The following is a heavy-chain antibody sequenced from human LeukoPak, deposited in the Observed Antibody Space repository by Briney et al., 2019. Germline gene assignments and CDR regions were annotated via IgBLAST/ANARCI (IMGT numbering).Heavy chain of an antibody. CDR3: ARVKAFSSSWYAFDY. V-gene: IGHV3-23*01. CDR2: ISGSGGST. CDR1: GFTFSSYA. J-gene: IGHJ4*02. Sequence: GGSLRLSCAASGFTFSSYAMSWVRQAPGKGLEWVSAISGSGGSTYYADSVKGRFTISRDNAKNSLYLQMNSLRAEDTAVYYCARVKAFSSSWYAFDYWGQGTLVTVSS. D-gene: IGHD6-13*01.